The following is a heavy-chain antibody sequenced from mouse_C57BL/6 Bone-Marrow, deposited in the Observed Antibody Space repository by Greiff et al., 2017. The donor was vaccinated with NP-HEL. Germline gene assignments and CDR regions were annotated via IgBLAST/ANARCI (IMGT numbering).Heavy chain of an antibody. V-gene: IGHV1-26*01. CDR2: INPNNGGT. J-gene: IGHJ3*01. CDR3: ARIGSGSSYGAY. CDR1: GYTFTDYY. D-gene: IGHD1-1*01. Sequence: VQLQQSGPELVKPGASVKISCKASGYTFTDYYMNWVKQSHGKSLEWIGDINPNNGGTSYNQKFKGKATLTVDKSSSTAYMELRSLTSEDSAVYYCARIGSGSSYGAYWGQGTLVTVSA.